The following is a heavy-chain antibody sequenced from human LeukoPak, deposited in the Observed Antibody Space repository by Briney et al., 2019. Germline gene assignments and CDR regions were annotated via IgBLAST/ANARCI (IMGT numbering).Heavy chain of an antibody. CDR1: GFTFSSYA. D-gene: IGHD3-22*01. J-gene: IGHJ3*02. Sequence: GGSLRLSCAASGFTFSSYAMHWVREAPGKGLEWVAVISSDGSNKYYADSVKGRFTISRDNSKNTLYLQMNSLRAEDTAVYYCARESGAYYDSSGIDAFDIWGQGTMVTVSS. V-gene: IGHV3-30*04. CDR3: ARESGAYYDSSGIDAFDI. CDR2: ISSDGSNK.